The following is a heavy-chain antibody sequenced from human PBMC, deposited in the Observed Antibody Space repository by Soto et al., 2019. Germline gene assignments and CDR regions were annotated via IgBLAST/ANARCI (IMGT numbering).Heavy chain of an antibody. V-gene: IGHV3-48*01. Sequence: GGSLRLSCAASGFRFSDYSMNWVRQAPGRGLEWVSYISSSSFTIHYADSVEGRFAISRDNAKNSLYLQMNSLRVEDTAVYYCARDYNDFCSGHFDYWGQGDLVTVSS. D-gene: IGHD3-3*01. CDR1: GFRFSDYS. CDR2: ISSSSFTI. J-gene: IGHJ4*02. CDR3: ARDYNDFCSGHFDY.